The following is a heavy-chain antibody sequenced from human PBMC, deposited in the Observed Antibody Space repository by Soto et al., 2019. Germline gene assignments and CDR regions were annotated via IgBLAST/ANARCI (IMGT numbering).Heavy chain of an antibody. CDR2: ISAYNGNT. J-gene: IGHJ4*02. CDR1: GYTFTSYG. D-gene: IGHD6-13*01. CDR3: ATLAGIAAAGGVYFDY. Sequence: ASVKVSCKASGYTFTSYGISWVRQAPGQGLEWMGWISAYNGNTNYAQKLQGRVTMTTVTSTSTAYMELRSLRSDDTAVYYCATLAGIAAAGGVYFDYWGQGTLVTVSS. V-gene: IGHV1-18*01.